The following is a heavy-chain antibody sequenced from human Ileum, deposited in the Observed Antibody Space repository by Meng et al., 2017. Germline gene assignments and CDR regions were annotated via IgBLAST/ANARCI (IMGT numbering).Heavy chain of an antibody. CDR2: ISSSSSYI. D-gene: IGHD2-8*01. CDR3: ASPGASWCPFDH. J-gene: IGHJ4*02. V-gene: IGHV3-21*01. Sequence: GESLKISCAASGFTFSSYTMNWVRQAPGKGLEWVSSISSSSSYIYYADSVKGRFTISRDNAKNSLYLQMNSLRAEDTAVYYCASPGASWCPFDHWGQGTLVTVSS. CDR1: GFTFSSYT.